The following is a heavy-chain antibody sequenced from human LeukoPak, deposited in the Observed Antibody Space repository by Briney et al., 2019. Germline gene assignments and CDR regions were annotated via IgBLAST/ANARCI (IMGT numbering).Heavy chain of an antibody. CDR2: IIPILGIA. D-gene: IGHD5-12*01. J-gene: IGHJ4*02. CDR1: GGTFSSYN. V-gene: IGHV1-69*02. CDR3: AISIVATILDY. Sequence: GASVKVSCKASGGTFSSYNISWVRQAPGQGLEWMGRIIPILGIANYAQKFQGRVTITADKSTSTAYMELSSLRSDDTAVYYCAISIVATILDYWGQGTLVTVSS.